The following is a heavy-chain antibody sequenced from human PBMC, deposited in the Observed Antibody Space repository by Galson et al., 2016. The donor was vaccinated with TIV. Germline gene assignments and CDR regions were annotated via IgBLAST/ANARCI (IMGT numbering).Heavy chain of an antibody. CDR1: GGSIRDGDSF. D-gene: IGHD3-16*01. CDR3: ARVGLKYYYGLDV. J-gene: IGHJ6*02. CDR2: IYYSGNT. Sequence: LSLTCTVSGGSIRDGDSFWSWIRQSPGKGPECIGYIYYSGNTNYKPSLESRVTISVDRSKNQFSLKLRSVTAADTAVYYCARVGLKYYYGLDVWGQGTTVTVSS. V-gene: IGHV4-30-4*01.